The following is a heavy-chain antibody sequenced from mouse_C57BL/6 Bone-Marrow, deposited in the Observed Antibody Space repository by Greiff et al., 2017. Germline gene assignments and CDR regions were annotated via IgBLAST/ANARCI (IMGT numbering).Heavy chain of an antibody. D-gene: IGHD1-1*01. J-gene: IGHJ2*01. CDR3: ARAIITTVVATLDY. V-gene: IGHV1-81*01. Sequence: QQRTGQGLEWIGEIYPRSGNTYYNEKFKGKATLTADKSSSTAYMELRSLTSEDSAVYFCARAIITTVVATLDYWGQGTTLTVSS. CDR2: IYPRSGNT.